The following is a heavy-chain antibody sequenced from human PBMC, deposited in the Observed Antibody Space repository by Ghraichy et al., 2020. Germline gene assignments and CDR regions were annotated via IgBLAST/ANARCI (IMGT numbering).Heavy chain of an antibody. CDR3: ARDPYGSGWGAFDI. D-gene: IGHD3-10*01. CDR1: GFTFSSYS. V-gene: IGHV3-21*01. J-gene: IGHJ3*02. Sequence: GSLRLSCAASGFTFSSYSMNWVRQAPGKGLEWVSSISSSSSYIYYADSVKGRFTISRDNAKNSLYLQMNSLRAEDTAVYYCARDPYGSGWGAFDIWGQGTMVTVSS. CDR2: ISSSSSYI.